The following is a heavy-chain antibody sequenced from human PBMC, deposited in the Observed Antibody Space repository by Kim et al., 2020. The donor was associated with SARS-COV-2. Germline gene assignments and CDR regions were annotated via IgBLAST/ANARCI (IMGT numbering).Heavy chain of an antibody. CDR3: GRLGSSSWFNDF. V-gene: IGHV3-7*03. CDR1: GFTFSSDW. CDR2: IKQDGSEK. J-gene: IGHJ4*02. Sequence: GGSLRLSCAASGFTFSSDWMIWVRQAPGKGLEWVANIKQDGSEKYYVDSVKGRFTISRDNAKNSLYLQMNSLRAEDTAVYYCGRLGSSSWFNDFWGQGTLVTVSS. D-gene: IGHD6-13*01.